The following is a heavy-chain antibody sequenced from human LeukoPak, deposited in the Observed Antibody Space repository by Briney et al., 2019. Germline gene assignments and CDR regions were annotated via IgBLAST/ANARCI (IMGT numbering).Heavy chain of an antibody. CDR2: IIPIFGTA. J-gene: IGHJ3*02. Sequence: SVKVSCKASGGTFSSYAISWVRQSPGQGLEWMGGIIPIFGTANYAHKFQGRVTITADESTSTAYMELSSLRSEDTAVYYCARGHYYDNSGYYPLDAFDIWGQGTMVTVSS. D-gene: IGHD3-22*01. CDR1: GGTFSSYA. CDR3: ARGHYYDNSGYYPLDAFDI. V-gene: IGHV1-69*01.